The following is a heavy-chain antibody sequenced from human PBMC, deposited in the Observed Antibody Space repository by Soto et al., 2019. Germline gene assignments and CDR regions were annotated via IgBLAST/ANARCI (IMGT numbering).Heavy chain of an antibody. D-gene: IGHD3-16*01. CDR3: ARDPWAADY. Sequence: QVQLVQSGAEVKKPGASVTVSCKASGYTFTSYYIHWVRQAPGQGLEWMGIINPSGGGTSYAQKFQGRVTMTRDTSTSTVYMEVSGLGSEDTAVYYCARDPWAADYWGQGTLVTVSS. CDR2: INPSGGGT. J-gene: IGHJ4*02. CDR1: GYTFTSYY. V-gene: IGHV1-46*01.